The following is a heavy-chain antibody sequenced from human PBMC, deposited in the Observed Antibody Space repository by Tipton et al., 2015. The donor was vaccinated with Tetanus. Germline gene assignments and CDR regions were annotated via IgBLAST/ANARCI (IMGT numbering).Heavy chain of an antibody. Sequence: LSLTCEASGFTFSSYPMHWVRQAPGKGLEWVSAIGDTEFVTYYADSLKGRFTISRDNSKNTLSLQMISLRAEDTAVYYCARDGVVPASILGGDYYYGMDVWGQGTTVTVSS. D-gene: IGHD2-2*02. V-gene: IGHV3-23*01. CDR1: GFTFSSYP. CDR2: IGDTEFVT. CDR3: ARDGVVPASILGGDYYYGMDV. J-gene: IGHJ6*02.